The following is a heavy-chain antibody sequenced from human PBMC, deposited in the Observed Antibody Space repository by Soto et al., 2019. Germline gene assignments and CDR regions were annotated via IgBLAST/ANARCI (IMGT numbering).Heavy chain of an antibody. CDR2: ISGSGGST. V-gene: IGHV3-23*01. CDR1: GFTFSSYA. CDR3: AKDRLTMVRGVTYFDY. Sequence: EVQLLESGGGLVQPGGSLRLSCAASGFTFSSYAMSWVRQAPGKGLEWVSAISGSGGSTYYADSVKGRFTISRDNSKNTLYLQMNSLRAEDTAVYYCAKDRLTMVRGVTYFDYWGQGTLVTVSS. D-gene: IGHD3-10*01. J-gene: IGHJ4*02.